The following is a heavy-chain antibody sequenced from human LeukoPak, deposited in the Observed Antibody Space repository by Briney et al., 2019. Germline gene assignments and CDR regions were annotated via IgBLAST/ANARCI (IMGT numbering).Heavy chain of an antibody. CDR1: GGTFSSYA. J-gene: IGHJ4*02. CDR2: IIPIFGTA. D-gene: IGHD3-10*01. CDR3: ARDHRRYYYGSGSYYNRETNLDY. Sequence: SVKVSCKASGGTFSSYAISWVRQAPGQGLEWMGGIIPIFGTANYAQKFQGRVTITADESTSTAYMELSSLRSEDTAVYYCARDHRRYYYGSGSYYNRETNLDYWGQGTLVTVSS. V-gene: IGHV1-69*13.